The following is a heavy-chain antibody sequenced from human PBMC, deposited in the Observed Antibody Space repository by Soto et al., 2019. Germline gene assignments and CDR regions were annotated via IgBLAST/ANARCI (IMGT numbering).Heavy chain of an antibody. V-gene: IGHV1-69*09. Sequence: QVQLVQSGAEVKKPESSVKVSCKTSGGTFVRHVISWVRQAPGQGPEWMGKINPISGISNYAQKFQDRVTFTADTESSTAYMELSSLRSDDTAVYYCATPACAATWCSPSHNLDHWGQGTLVTVSS. J-gene: IGHJ4*02. D-gene: IGHD2-2*01. CDR1: GGTFVRHV. CDR3: ATPACAATWCSPSHNLDH. CDR2: INPISGIS.